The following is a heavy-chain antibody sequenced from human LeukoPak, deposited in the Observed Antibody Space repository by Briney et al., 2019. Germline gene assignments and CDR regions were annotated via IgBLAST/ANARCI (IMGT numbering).Heavy chain of an antibody. CDR1: GYTFTTYD. Sequence: ASVKVSCKASGYTFTTYDINWVRQATGQGLEWMGWMNPNSGNTGYAQKFQGRVTMTRNTSITTAYMELSSLRSEDTAVYYCARSSIYDFGVVTHWGDWYFDLWGRGTLVTVSS. V-gene: IGHV1-8*01. CDR2: MNPNSGNT. J-gene: IGHJ2*01. D-gene: IGHD3-3*01. CDR3: ARSSIYDFGVVTHWGDWYFDL.